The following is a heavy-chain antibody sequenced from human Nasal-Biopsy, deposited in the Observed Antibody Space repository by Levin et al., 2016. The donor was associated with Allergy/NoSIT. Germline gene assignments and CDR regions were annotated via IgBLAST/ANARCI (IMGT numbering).Heavy chain of an antibody. Sequence: GESLKISCAASGFTFSTYSMNWVRQAPGKGLEWVASISSDSAFIYYADSVKGRFAISRQNAKNSLYLQMNSLRAEDTAVYYCARDFYPDSSGPGRYDYWGQGTLVTVSS. J-gene: IGHJ4*02. V-gene: IGHV3-21*01. CDR2: ISSDSAFI. D-gene: IGHD3-22*01. CDR1: GFTFSTYS. CDR3: ARDFYPDSSGPGRYDY.